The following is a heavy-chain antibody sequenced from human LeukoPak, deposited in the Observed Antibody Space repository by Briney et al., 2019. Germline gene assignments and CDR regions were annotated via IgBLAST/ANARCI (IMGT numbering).Heavy chain of an antibody. CDR2: ISYSGST. CDR3: AKQPRFCSGGSCYSHWDFDL. CDR1: DYSISSGYY. J-gene: IGHJ2*01. Sequence: SETLSLTCAVSDYSISSGYYWGWIRQPPGKGLERIVSISYSGSTYYNPSLKSRVTISVDTSKNQFSLKLSSVTAADTAVYYCAKQPRFCSGGSCYSHWDFDLWGRGTLVTVSS. D-gene: IGHD2-15*01. V-gene: IGHV4-38-2*01.